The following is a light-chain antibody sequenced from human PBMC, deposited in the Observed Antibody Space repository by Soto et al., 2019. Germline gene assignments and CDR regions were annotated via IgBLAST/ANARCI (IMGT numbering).Light chain of an antibody. J-gene: IGLJ1*01. CDR2: EVS. CDR1: NRDVGSYNL. V-gene: IGLV2-23*02. Sequence: QSVLTQPASVSGSPGQSITISCTGTNRDVGSYNLVSWYQQHPGKAPKLMIYEVSKRPSGFSNRFSGSKSGNTASLTIFGLQAEDEADYYCSSYAGSSTYVFGTGTKVTVL. CDR3: SSYAGSSTYV.